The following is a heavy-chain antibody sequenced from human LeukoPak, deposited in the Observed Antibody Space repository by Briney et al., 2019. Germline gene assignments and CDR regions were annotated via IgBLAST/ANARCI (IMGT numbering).Heavy chain of an antibody. CDR1: GFTFDDYA. Sequence: PGGSLRLSCAASGFTFDDYAMHWVRQAPGKGLEWVSGISWSSGSIGYADSVKGRFTISRDNAKNSLYLQMNSLRAEDTALYYCAKVGEGYSYDYWGQGTLVTVSS. CDR2: ISWSSGSI. CDR3: AKVGEGYSYDY. J-gene: IGHJ4*02. D-gene: IGHD5-18*01. V-gene: IGHV3-9*01.